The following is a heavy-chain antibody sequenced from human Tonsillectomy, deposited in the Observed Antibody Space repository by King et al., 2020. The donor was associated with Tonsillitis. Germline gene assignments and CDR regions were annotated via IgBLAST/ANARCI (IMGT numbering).Heavy chain of an antibody. CDR1: GFTFSNYA. CDR3: AIQPLYYYYGMDV. V-gene: IGHV3-23*03. J-gene: IGHJ6*02. Sequence: VQLVESGGGLVQPGGSLRLSCADSGFTFSNYAMSWVRQAPGKGLEWVSVIYSGASSTYYADSVKGRFTISRDNSKNTLYLQMNSLRAEDTAVYYCAIQPLYYYYGMDVWGQGTTVTVSS. CDR2: IYSGASST.